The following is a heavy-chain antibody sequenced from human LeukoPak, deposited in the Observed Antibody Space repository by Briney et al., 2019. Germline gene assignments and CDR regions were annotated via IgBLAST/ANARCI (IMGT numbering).Heavy chain of an antibody. CDR2: ISSSSSYI. D-gene: IGHD5-18*01. CDR3: ARDLSGIAGYTYGRGIDY. V-gene: IGHV3-21*01. Sequence: MAGGSLRLSCAASGFTFSSYAMSGVRRAPGKGLEWVSSISSSSSYIYYADSLKGRFTISRDNAKNSLYLQMNSLRVEDTAVYYCARDLSGIAGYTYGRGIDYWGQGTLVTVSS. CDR1: GFTFSSYA. J-gene: IGHJ4*02.